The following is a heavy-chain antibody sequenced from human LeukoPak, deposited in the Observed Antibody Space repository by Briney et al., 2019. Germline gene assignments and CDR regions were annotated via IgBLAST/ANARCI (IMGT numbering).Heavy chain of an antibody. V-gene: IGHV4-59*08. CDR1: GGSISSYY. CDR3: ASTYYYDSSGYYIADY. CDR2: IYYSGST. J-gene: IGHJ4*02. Sequence: SETLPLTCTVSGGSISSYYWSWIRQPPGKGLEWIGYIYYSGSTNYNPSLKSRVTISVDTSKNQFSLKLSSVTAADTAVYYCASTYYYDSSGYYIADYWGQGTLVTVSS. D-gene: IGHD3-22*01.